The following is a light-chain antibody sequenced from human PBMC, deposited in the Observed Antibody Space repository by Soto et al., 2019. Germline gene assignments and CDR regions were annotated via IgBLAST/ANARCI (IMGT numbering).Light chain of an antibody. CDR1: QSVGSDY. J-gene: IGKJ1*01. CDR2: GAS. V-gene: IGKV3-20*01. Sequence: IVLTQSPGTLSLSPGEIATLSCRASQSVGSDYLAWYQQRPGQAPRLLIYGASSRATGVPDRFSGSGSGTDFTLTISRLESEDFAVYYCQHYGTACGQGTKGDI. CDR3: QHYGTA.